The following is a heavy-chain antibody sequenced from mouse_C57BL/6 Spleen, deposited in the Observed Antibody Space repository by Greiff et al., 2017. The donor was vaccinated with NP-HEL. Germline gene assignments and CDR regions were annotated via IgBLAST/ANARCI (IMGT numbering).Heavy chain of an antibody. CDR3: AKGGQGNLYYAMDY. Sequence: EVKLVESGGGLVKPGGSLKLSCAASGFTFSDYGMHWVRQAPEKGLEWVAYISSGSSTIYYADTMKGRFTITRDNAKNTLFLQMTSLRSEGTAMYYCAKGGQGNLYYAMDYWGQGTSVTVSS. CDR2: ISSGSSTI. D-gene: IGHD2-1*01. V-gene: IGHV5-17*01. CDR1: GFTFSDYG. J-gene: IGHJ4*01.